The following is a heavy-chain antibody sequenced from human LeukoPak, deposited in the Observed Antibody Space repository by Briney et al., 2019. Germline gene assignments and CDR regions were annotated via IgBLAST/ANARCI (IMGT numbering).Heavy chain of an antibody. D-gene: IGHD3-10*01. J-gene: IGHJ5*02. CDR3: ARHQVLLWFGESPGWFDP. CDR2: IYYSGST. Sequence: PSETLSLTCTVSGGSISSYYWSWIGQPPGKGLEWIGYIYYSGSTNYNPSLKSRVTISVDTSKNQFSLKLSSVTAADTAVYYCARHQVLLWFGESPGWFDPWGQGTLVTVSS. CDR1: GGSISSYY. V-gene: IGHV4-59*08.